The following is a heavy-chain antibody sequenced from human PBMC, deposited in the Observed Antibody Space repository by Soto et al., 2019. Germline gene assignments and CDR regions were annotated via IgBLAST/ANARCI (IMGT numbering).Heavy chain of an antibody. CDR3: ATYHVAVADYYFDY. V-gene: IGHV4-39*01. D-gene: IGHD6-19*01. CDR1: GGSISSSSYY. Sequence: LSLTCTVSGGSISSSSYYWGWIRQPPGKGLEWIGSIYYSGSTYYNPSLKSRVTISVDTSKNQFSLKLSSVTAADTAVYYCATYHVAVADYYFDYWGQGTLVTVSS. J-gene: IGHJ4*02. CDR2: IYYSGST.